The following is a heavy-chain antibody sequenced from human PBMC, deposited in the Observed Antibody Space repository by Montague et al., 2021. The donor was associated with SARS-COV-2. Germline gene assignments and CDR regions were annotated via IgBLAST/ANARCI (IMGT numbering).Heavy chain of an antibody. J-gene: IGHJ5*02. Sequence: SETLSLTCTVSGGSFTDYYWTWIRQPPGRGLEWIGDIYYSATTNYNPSLKRRVTMSIDTSKNQFSLSLSPVTAADSAVYYCARLRRGTYYVSFDPWGQGTMVSVSS. CDR2: IYYSATT. CDR1: GGSFTDYY. CDR3: ARLRRGTYYVSFDP. V-gene: IGHV4-59*12. D-gene: IGHD1-26*01.